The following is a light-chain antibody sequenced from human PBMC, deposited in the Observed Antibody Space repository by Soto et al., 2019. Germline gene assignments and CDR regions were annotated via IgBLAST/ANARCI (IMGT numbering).Light chain of an antibody. J-gene: IGKJ1*01. CDR1: QSVGSN. Sequence: EIVMTQSPATLSVSPGERATLSCRASQSVGSNLAWYQQKPGQAPMLLIYGASTRATGIPARFSGSGSGTAFTLTISSLQSEDFAIYFCQQYNNWPPDRTFGQGTKVEIK. V-gene: IGKV3-15*01. CDR3: QQYNNWPPDRT. CDR2: GAS.